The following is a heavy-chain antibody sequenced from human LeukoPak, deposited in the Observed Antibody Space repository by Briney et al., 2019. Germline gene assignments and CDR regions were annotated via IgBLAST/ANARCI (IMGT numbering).Heavy chain of an antibody. CDR1: GVTFSSYG. D-gene: IGHD5-24*01. CDR3: AKDGGRDKTDIPYYYMDV. Sequence: GGSLRLSCAASGVTFSSYGMHWVRQAPGKGLEGVAFIRYDGSNKYYADSVKGRFTISRDNSKNTLYLQMNSLRAEDTAVYYCAKDGGRDKTDIPYYYMDVWGKGTTVTVSS. V-gene: IGHV3-30*02. J-gene: IGHJ6*03. CDR2: IRYDGSNK.